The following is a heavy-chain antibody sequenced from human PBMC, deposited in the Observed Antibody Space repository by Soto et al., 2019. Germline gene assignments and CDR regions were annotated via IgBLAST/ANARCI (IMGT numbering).Heavy chain of an antibody. V-gene: IGHV3-15*07. CDR2: VKIKTDGGSS. D-gene: IGHD1-26*01. Sequence: EVQLVESGGGLVKPGGSLRLSCAASGFPFSNAWINWVRQVPGKGLEWVGRVKIKTDGGSSDYAAPVKGRFAVSRDDSKNIVYLQMNSLKIEDTGVYYCTTDSRTTLPEIRFDYWGHGTQVTVSS. J-gene: IGHJ4*01. CDR3: TTDSRTTLPEIRFDY. CDR1: GFPFSNAW.